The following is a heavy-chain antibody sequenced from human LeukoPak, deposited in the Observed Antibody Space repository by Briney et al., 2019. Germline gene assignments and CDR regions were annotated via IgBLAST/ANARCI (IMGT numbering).Heavy chain of an antibody. D-gene: IGHD2-2*01. CDR3: AGGYCSSTSCVHFDY. Sequence: GGSLRLSCAASGFTFSSYGMHWVRQAPGKGLEWVAVIWYDGSNKYYADSVKGRFTISRDNSKNTLHLQMNSLRAEDTAVYYCAGGYCSSTSCVHFDYWGQGTLVTVSS. CDR2: IWYDGSNK. J-gene: IGHJ4*02. V-gene: IGHV3-33*01. CDR1: GFTFSSYG.